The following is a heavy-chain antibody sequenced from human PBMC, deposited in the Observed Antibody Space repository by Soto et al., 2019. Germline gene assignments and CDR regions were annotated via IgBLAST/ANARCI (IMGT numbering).Heavy chain of an antibody. V-gene: IGHV3-74*01. CDR3: ARGRRFRGNPGAFDI. Sequence: EVQLVESGGGLVQPGGSLRLSCAASGFTFSTYWMHWVRQGPGKGLVWVSRINSDGSSTTCADSVQGRFTISRDNAKDTLYLQMNSLRAEDTAVYYCARGRRFRGNPGAFDIWGQGTMVTVSS. J-gene: IGHJ3*02. CDR2: INSDGSST. CDR1: GFTFSTYW.